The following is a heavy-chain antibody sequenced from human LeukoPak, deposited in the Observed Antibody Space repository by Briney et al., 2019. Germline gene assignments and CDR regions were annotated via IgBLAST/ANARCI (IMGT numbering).Heavy chain of an antibody. CDR1: GGSISSSSYW. CDR2: IYYREST. Sequence: SETVSLTCTVYGGSISSSSYWWGGTRQPAGRGLEWIGSIYYRESTHYNPSLQSRVNISVDTSKNQFSLKLSSVTAADTAVYYCARHGWWELLLEDWFDPWGQGTLVTVAS. D-gene: IGHD1-26*01. CDR3: ARHGWWELLLEDWFDP. J-gene: IGHJ5*02. V-gene: IGHV4-39*01.